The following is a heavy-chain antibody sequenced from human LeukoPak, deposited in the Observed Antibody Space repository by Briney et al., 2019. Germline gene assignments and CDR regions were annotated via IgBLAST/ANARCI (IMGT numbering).Heavy chain of an antibody. Sequence: SETLSLTCAVYGGSFSGYYWSWIRQPPGKGLEWIGEINHSGSTNYNPSLKSRVTISVDTPKNQFSLELSSVTAADTAVYYCARRKTYYYGSGSYVFDYWGQGTLVTVSS. CDR2: INHSGST. CDR1: GGSFSGYY. D-gene: IGHD3-10*01. CDR3: ARRKTYYYGSGSYVFDY. V-gene: IGHV4-34*01. J-gene: IGHJ4*02.